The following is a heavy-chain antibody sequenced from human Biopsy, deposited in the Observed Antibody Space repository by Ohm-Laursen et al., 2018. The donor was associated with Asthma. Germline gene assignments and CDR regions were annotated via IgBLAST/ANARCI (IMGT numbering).Heavy chain of an antibody. CDR2: INSSGAST. CDR1: GFTFSSYA. V-gene: IGHV3-23*01. CDR3: AKGGTYTTDRYAY. Sequence: SLRLSCTASGFTFSSYAMSWVRQAPGKGLEWVSSINSSGASTYCADSVKGRFTISRDNSKNTLYLQMSSLRADDTAVYYCAKGGTYTTDRYAYWGQGSLVTVSS. J-gene: IGHJ4*02. D-gene: IGHD1-26*01.